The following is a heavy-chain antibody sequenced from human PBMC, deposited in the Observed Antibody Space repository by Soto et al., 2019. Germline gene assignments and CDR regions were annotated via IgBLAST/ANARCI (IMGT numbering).Heavy chain of an antibody. CDR1: GGSISSSSYY. J-gene: IGHJ3*02. Sequence: QLKLQESGPGLVKPSETLSLTCTVSGGSISSSSYYWGWIRQPPGTGLEWIGSIYYSGSTYYNPSLQSQVTISVDTSKNQFSLKRSSVTAADTAVYYFARLPHEIVATSGGDAFDIWGQGTMVTVSS. CDR2: IYYSGST. V-gene: IGHV4-39*01. D-gene: IGHD5-12*01. CDR3: ARLPHEIVATSGGDAFDI.